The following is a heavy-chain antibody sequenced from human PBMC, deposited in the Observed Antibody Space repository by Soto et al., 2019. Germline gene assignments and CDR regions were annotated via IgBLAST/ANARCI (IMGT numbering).Heavy chain of an antibody. V-gene: IGHV4-30-4*02. CDR2: IYYSGST. Sequence: PSDTLSLTCTVSGGSISSGDYYWSWIRQPPGKGLEWIGYIYYSGSTYYNPSLKSRVTISVDTSKNQFSLKLSSVTAADTAVYYCARDRVAARPGGYYYYGMDVWGQGTTVTVSS. CDR1: GGSISSGDYY. J-gene: IGHJ6*02. D-gene: IGHD6-6*01. CDR3: ARDRVAARPGGYYYYGMDV.